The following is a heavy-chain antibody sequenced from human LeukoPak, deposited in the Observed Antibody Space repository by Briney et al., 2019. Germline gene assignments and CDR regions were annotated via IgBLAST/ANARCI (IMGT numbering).Heavy chain of an antibody. V-gene: IGHV4-34*01. D-gene: IGHD5-12*01. CDR3: ARARGWLRTNHGIDY. CDR1: GGSFSGYY. CDR2: INHSGST. J-gene: IGHJ4*02. Sequence: SETLSLTCAVYGGSFSGYYWSWIRQPPGKGLEWIGEINHSGSTNYNPSLKSRVTISVDTSKNQFSLKLSSVTAADTAVYYCARARGWLRTNHGIDYWGQGTLVTVSS.